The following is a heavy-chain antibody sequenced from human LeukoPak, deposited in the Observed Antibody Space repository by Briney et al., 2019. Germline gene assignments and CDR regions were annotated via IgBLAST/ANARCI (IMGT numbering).Heavy chain of an antibody. J-gene: IGHJ5*02. CDR2: IYYSGST. V-gene: IGHV4-61*08. CDR3: ARLVQLNWFDP. CDR1: GGSISSGGYY. D-gene: IGHD1-1*01. Sequence: SETLSLTCTVSGGSISSGGYYWSWIRQPPGKGLEWIGYIYYSGSTNYNPSLKSRVTISVDTSKNQFSLKLSSVTAADTAVYYCARLVQLNWFDPWGQGTLVTVSS.